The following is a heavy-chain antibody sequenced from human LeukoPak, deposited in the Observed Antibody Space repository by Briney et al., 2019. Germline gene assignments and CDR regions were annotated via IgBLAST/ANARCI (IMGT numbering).Heavy chain of an antibody. V-gene: IGHV4-34*01. CDR1: GGSFSGYY. D-gene: IGHD3-22*01. Sequence: SETLSLTCAVYGGSFSGYYWSWIRQPPGKGLEWIGEINHSGTTNYNPSLKSRVTISVDTSKSQFSLKLSSVTAADTAVYYCASLYYYDSSGYTDYWGQGTLVTVSS. J-gene: IGHJ4*02. CDR3: ASLYYYDSSGYTDY. CDR2: INHSGTT.